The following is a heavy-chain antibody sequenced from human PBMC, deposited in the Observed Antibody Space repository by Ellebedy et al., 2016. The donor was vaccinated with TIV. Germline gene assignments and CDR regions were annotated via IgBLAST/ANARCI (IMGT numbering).Heavy chain of an antibody. CDR1: GFTFSSYA. D-gene: IGHD3-22*01. V-gene: IGHV3-30-3*01. CDR2: ISYDGSNK. CDR3: VVHYDSSGRGSPDY. Sequence: GESLKISCAASGFTFSSYAMHWVRQAPGKGLEWVAVISYDGSNKYYADSVKGRFTISRDNSKNTLDLQMNSLRAEDTAVYYCVVHYDSSGRGSPDYWGQGTLVTVSS. J-gene: IGHJ4*02.